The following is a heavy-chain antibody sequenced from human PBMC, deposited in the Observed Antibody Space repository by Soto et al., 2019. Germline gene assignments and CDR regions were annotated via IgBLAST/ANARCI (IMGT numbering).Heavy chain of an antibody. CDR2: IYSGGST. CDR3: ARDGNGSGSYATVYYYYYGMDV. J-gene: IGHJ6*02. Sequence: PGGCLGLSYVALGFPLSSKYMSLVPPAPGEGLEWGSGIYSGGSTYYADSVKGRFTISRENSKNTLYLQMNSLRAEDTAVYYWARDGNGSGSYATVYYYYYGMDVWGQGTTVTVSS. V-gene: IGHV3-66*01. CDR1: GFPLSSKY. D-gene: IGHD3-10*01.